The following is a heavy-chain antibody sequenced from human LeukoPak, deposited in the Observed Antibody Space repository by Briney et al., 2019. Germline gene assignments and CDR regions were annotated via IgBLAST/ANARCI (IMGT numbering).Heavy chain of an antibody. CDR2: INHSGST. CDR3: ARESGATLDY. CDR1: GGSFSGYY. D-gene: IGHD5-12*01. J-gene: IGHJ4*02. V-gene: IGHV4-34*01. Sequence: SETLSLTCAVYGGSFSGYYWSWIRQPPGKGLEWIGEINHSGSTNYNPSLKSRVTISVDTSKNQSSLKLSSVTAADTAVYYCARESGATLDYWGQGTLVTVSS.